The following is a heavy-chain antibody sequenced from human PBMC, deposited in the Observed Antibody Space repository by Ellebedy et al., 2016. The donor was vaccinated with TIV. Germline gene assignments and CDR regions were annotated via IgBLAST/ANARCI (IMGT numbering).Heavy chain of an antibody. Sequence: GGSLRLXXAASGFTFSSHWMHWVRQAPGKGLVCVSRINRDGSSTGYADSVKGRLTISRDNAKNTLYLQMDSLRAEDTAVYYCARDRGVSLFGVITPGASDIWGQGTMVTVSS. CDR1: GFTFSSHW. V-gene: IGHV3-74*01. CDR2: INRDGSST. CDR3: ARDRGVSLFGVITPGASDI. D-gene: IGHD3-3*01. J-gene: IGHJ3*02.